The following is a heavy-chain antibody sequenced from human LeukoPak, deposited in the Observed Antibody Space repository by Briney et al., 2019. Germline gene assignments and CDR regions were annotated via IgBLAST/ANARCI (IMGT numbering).Heavy chain of an antibody. CDR2: ISSSSSYI. CDR3: ARDGRCGGDCYAS. V-gene: IGHV3-21*01. Sequence: AGGSLRLSCAASGFSFSSYTMNWVRQAPGKGLEWVSIISSSSSYIYYADSVKGRFTISRDNAKNALYLQMNSLRVEDTAVYYCARDGRCGGDCYASWGQEPWSPSPQ. D-gene: IGHD2-21*02. CDR1: GFSFSSYT. J-gene: IGHJ4*02.